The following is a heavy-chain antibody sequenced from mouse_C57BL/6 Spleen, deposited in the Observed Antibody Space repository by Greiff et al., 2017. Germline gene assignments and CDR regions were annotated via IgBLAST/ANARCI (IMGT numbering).Heavy chain of an antibody. CDR3: ARENYYGSSYGGDWYFDV. Sequence: VQLQQPGAELVKPGASVKLSCKASGYTFTSYWMHWVKQRPGQGLEWIGMIHPNSGSTNYNEKFKSKATLTVDKSSSTAYMQLSSLTSEDSAVYYCARENYYGSSYGGDWYFDVWGTGTTVTVSS. J-gene: IGHJ1*03. CDR1: GYTFTSYW. V-gene: IGHV1-64*01. D-gene: IGHD1-1*01. CDR2: IHPNSGST.